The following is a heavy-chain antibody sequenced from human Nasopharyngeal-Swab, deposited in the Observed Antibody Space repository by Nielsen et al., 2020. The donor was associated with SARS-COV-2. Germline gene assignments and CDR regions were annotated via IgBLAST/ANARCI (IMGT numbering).Heavy chain of an antibody. CDR3: ARVTIRSSSKWNWFDP. V-gene: IGHV1-69*13. D-gene: IGHD6-6*01. CDR2: IIPIFGTA. J-gene: IGHJ5*02. Sequence: SVKVSCKASGGTFSSYAISWVRQAPAQGLEWMGGIIPIFGTANYAQKFQGRVTITADESTSTAYMELSSLISEDTAVYYCARVTIRSSSKWNWFDPWGPGTLVTVSS. CDR1: GGTFSSYA.